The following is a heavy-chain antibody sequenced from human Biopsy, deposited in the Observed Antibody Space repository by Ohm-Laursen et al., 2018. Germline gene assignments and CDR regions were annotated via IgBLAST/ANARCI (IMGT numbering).Heavy chain of an antibody. CDR1: GFTFTDYD. Sequence: SPRLSCAASGFTFTDYDISWVRHVPGQGLEWLALISPSSTTIYYADSVRGRFFISRDDAKNSVSLEMSSLRADDTALYFCARNVRLEMTDHSGVTTYSRYFAMDAWGRGTTVTVSS. V-gene: IGHV3-11*01. J-gene: IGHJ6*02. CDR2: ISPSSTTI. D-gene: IGHD1-1*01. CDR3: ARNVRLEMTDHSGVTTYSRYFAMDA.